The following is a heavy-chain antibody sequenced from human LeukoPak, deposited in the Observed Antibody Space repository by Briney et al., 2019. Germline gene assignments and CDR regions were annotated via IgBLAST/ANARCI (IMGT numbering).Heavy chain of an antibody. CDR1: GYTLSDYD. CDR3: ARVRPVPTVSFDP. Sequence: ASVKVSCKASGYTLSDYDINWVRQAPGQGLEYMGWINPNSLIPGYARKFRGRVTLTMDTSIRTAYMELSGLPYDDTAIYYCARVRPVPTVSFDPWGQGTLVTVSS. V-gene: IGHV1-8*01. J-gene: IGHJ5*02. D-gene: IGHD4-17*01. CDR2: INPNSLIP.